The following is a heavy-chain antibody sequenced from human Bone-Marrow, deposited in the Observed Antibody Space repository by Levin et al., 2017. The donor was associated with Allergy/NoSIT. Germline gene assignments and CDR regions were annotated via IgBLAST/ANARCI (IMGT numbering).Heavy chain of an antibody. D-gene: IGHD3/OR15-3a*01. V-gene: IGHV1-2*06. J-gene: IGHJ4*02. CDR2: ITPNTGGT. Sequence: VASVKVSCKASGYTFTGFFVHWVRQAPGQGLEWMGRITPNTGGTIYAPTFQGRVTMTRDRSIDTAYMELSGLRSDDTAVYYCARDGPQALPVDYWGQGTLVIVSS. CDR1: GYTFTGFF. CDR3: ARDGPQALPVDY.